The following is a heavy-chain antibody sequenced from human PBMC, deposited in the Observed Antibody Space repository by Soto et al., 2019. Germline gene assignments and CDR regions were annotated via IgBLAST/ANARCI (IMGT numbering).Heavy chain of an antibody. Sequence: GGSRRGPCAAAGVPFSNFFRSSVRHLPGKGLHWVSGITGSGGRAYYADSVKGRFTISRDNSRNTLYLQLSRLGAEDTAFYHCAVHLRQNYYATDCWGQGTTVTVSS. CDR1: GVPFSNFF. CDR3: AVHLRQNYYATDC. V-gene: IGHV3-23*01. J-gene: IGHJ6*02. CDR2: ITGSGGRA.